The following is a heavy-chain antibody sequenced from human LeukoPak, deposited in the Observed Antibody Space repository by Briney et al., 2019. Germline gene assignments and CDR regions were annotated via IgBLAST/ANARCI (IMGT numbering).Heavy chain of an antibody. V-gene: IGHV3-21*01. CDR1: GFTFRSYS. CDR3: ARFGGAAAAEDY. CDR2: ISSSSSYI. D-gene: IGHD6-13*01. J-gene: IGHJ4*02. Sequence: PGGALRLSCAAYGFTFRSYSMNWVRQAPGKGLEWVSSISSSSSYIYYADSVKGRFTISRDNAKNSLYLQMNSLRADDTAVYYCARFGGAAAAEDYWGQGTLVTVSS.